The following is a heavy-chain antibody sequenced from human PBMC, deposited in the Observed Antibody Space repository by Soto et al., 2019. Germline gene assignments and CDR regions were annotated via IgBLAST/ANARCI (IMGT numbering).Heavy chain of an antibody. J-gene: IGHJ6*02. CDR3: ARIKGSSGFRYYYGMDV. CDR2: IDWDDDK. Sequence: SGPTLVNPTQTLTLTCTFSGFSRSTSGMCVSGIRQPPGKALEWLALIDWDDDKYYSTSLKTRLTISKDTSKNQVVLTMTNMDPVDTATYYCARIKGSSGFRYYYGMDVWGQGTTVTVSS. CDR1: GFSRSTSGMC. V-gene: IGHV2-70*01. D-gene: IGHD6-6*01.